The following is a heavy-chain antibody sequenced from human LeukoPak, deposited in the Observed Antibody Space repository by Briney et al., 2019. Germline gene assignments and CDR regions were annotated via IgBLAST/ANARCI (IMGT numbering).Heavy chain of an antibody. CDR3: ARDGGDCSGDSCYVDY. V-gene: IGHV3-20*04. CDR1: GFTFDDHG. D-gene: IGHD2-15*01. J-gene: IGHJ4*02. Sequence: GGSLRLSCVASGFTFDDHGMSWVRQAPGKGPEWVSGIKWNGGSTGYADSVKGRFTISRDNAKNSLHLQMNSLRAEDTALYYCARDGGDCSGDSCYVDYWGQGTLVTVSS. CDR2: IKWNGGST.